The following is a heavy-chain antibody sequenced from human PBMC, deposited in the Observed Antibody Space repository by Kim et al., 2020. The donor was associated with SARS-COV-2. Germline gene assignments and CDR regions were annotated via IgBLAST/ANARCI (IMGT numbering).Heavy chain of an antibody. CDR2: ISAYNGNT. D-gene: IGHD3-16*01. J-gene: IGHJ6*02. CDR1: GYTFTSYG. V-gene: IGHV1-18*01. Sequence: VKVSCKASGYTFTSYGISWVRQAPGQGLEWMGWISAYNGNTNYAQKPQDRVTMTTDTSTSTAYMELRSLRSDDTAVYYCAGDNGGRATYYCYYGMDVWGRGTTVTVSS. CDR3: AGDNGGRATYYCYYGMDV.